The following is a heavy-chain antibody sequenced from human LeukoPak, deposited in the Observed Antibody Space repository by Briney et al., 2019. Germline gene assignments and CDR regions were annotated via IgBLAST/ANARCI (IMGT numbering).Heavy chain of an antibody. CDR1: GFTFSSYS. J-gene: IGHJ4*02. V-gene: IGHV3-21*01. CDR3: ARSEVGVTTTLDY. D-gene: IGHD2-21*02. Sequence: PGGSLRLSCAASGFTFSSYSMNWVRQAPGKGLEWVSSISSSSSYIYYADSVKGRFTISRDNAKISLYLQMNSLRAEDTAVYYCARSEVGVTTTLDYWGQGILVTVSS. CDR2: ISSSSSYI.